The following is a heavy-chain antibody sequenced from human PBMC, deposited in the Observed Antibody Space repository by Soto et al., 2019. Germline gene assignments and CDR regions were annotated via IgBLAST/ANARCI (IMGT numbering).Heavy chain of an antibody. D-gene: IGHD6-13*01. J-gene: IGHJ4*02. CDR1: GGTFRNYA. CDR3: AKDSEIPGLSAAGACLDS. CDR2: IIPIIGES. Sequence: AVKVSCKASGGTFRNYAISWVRQAPGQGLEWMGGIIPIIGESNYAQKFQGRVTITADESTSTAYMELSSLRSEDTAVYYCAKDSEIPGLSAAGACLDSWGEGTLVT. V-gene: IGHV1-69*13.